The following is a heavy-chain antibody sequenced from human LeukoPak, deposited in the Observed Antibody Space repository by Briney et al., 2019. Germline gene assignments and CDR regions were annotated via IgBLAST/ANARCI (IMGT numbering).Heavy chain of an antibody. V-gene: IGHV5-51*01. CDR1: GYSLTSNW. Sequence: GESLKISCKGSGYSLTSNWIGWVRQMPGKGLEWMGIIYPGDYDNRYSPSFQGQVTISADKSNSTAYQQWSSLKASDTAMYYCARPSGTYNRFDAWGQGTLVTASS. J-gene: IGHJ4*02. CDR3: ARPSGTYNRFDA. D-gene: IGHD1-26*01. CDR2: IYPGDYDN.